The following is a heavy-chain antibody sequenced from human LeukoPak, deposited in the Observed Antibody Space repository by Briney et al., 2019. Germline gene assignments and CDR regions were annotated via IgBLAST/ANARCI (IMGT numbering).Heavy chain of an antibody. Sequence: ASVKVSCKASGYTFNRYAMNWVRQAPGQGLEWMGWINPKTGNPTYAQGFTGRFVFSLDTSVSTAYLQISSLKAEDTAVYYCARQTVIAAAGTAGSRFDPWGQGTLVTVSS. J-gene: IGHJ5*02. V-gene: IGHV7-4-1*02. D-gene: IGHD6-13*01. CDR2: INPKTGNP. CDR3: ARQTVIAAAGTAGSRFDP. CDR1: GYTFNRYA.